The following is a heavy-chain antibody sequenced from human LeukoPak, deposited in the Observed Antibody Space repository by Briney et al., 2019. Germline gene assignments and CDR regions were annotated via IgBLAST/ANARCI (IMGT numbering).Heavy chain of an antibody. CDR3: AKSGTNANAFDI. V-gene: IGHV3-30*18. J-gene: IGHJ3*02. Sequence: PGRSLRLSCAASGFTFSSYGMHWVRQAPGKGQEWVAVISYDGSNKYYADSVKGRFTISRDNSKNTLYLQMNSLRAEDTAVYYCAKSGTNANAFDIWGQGTMVTVSS. CDR1: GFTFSSYG. CDR2: ISYDGSNK. D-gene: IGHD1-14*01.